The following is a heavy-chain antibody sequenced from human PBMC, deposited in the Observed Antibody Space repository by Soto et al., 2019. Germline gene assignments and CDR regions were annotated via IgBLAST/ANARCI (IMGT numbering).Heavy chain of an antibody. Sequence: PSDTLSLTRPVSGGAVSSGDHNCSWLQQPPGKGLELLVYISYTGTTNYNPSLKIRVTISVDMSKNQFSLRLGSVTSADTAVYYGARDRSDNLNSYDPLDVWGQATMVTVSS. CDR1: GGAVSSGDHN. CDR3: ARDRSDNLNSYDPLDV. D-gene: IGHD3-16*01. V-gene: IGHV4-61*08. J-gene: IGHJ3*01. CDR2: ISYTGTT.